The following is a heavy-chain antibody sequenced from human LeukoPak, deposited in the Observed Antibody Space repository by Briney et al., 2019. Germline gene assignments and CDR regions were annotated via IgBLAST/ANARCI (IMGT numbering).Heavy chain of an antibody. V-gene: IGHV3-64*01. D-gene: IGHD6-6*01. CDR1: GFPFSDYA. Sequence: PGGSLRLSCVASGFPFSDYAMHWVRQAPGKGLEYLSVISSNGGNTYYANSVQGRFTISRDNSKKTLYLQMGSLRAEDMAVYHCARTRQSGRSSSVGDGLDTWGQGTMVTVSS. CDR3: ARTRQSGRSSSVGDGLDT. CDR2: ISSNGGNT. J-gene: IGHJ3*02.